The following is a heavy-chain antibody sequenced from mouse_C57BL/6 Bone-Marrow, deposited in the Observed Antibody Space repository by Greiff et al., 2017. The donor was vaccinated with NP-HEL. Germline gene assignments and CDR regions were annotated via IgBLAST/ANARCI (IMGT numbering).Heavy chain of an antibody. CDR1: GFTFSDYG. CDR2: ISSGSSTI. D-gene: IGHD1-1*01. CDR3: ARGYYYGSYYYAMDY. V-gene: IGHV5-17*01. J-gene: IGHJ4*01. Sequence: EVMLVESGGGLVKPGGSLKLSCAVSGFTFSDYGMHWVRQAPEKGLEWVAYISSGSSTIYYADTVKGRFTISRDNAKNTLFLQMTSLRSEDTAMYYCARGYYYGSYYYAMDYWGQGTSVTVSS.